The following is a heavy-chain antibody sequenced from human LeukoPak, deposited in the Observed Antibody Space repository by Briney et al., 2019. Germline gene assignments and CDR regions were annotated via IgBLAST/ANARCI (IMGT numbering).Heavy chain of an antibody. J-gene: IGHJ4*02. Sequence: GGSLRLSCAASGFTFSSYAMSWVRQAPGKGLEWVSAISGSGGSTYYADSVKGRFTISRDNSKNTLYLQMNSLRAEDTAVYHCAKVPPPQARNTYSSGWGPYYFDYWGQGTLVTVSS. V-gene: IGHV3-23*01. CDR1: GFTFSSYA. CDR3: AKVPPPQARNTYSSGWGPYYFDY. D-gene: IGHD6-19*01. CDR2: ISGSGGST.